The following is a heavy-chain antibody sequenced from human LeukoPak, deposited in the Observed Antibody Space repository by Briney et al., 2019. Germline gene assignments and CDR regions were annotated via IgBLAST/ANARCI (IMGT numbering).Heavy chain of an antibody. CDR1: GYTFSTYD. CDR2: MNPNSGNT. Sequence: ASVKVSCKTSGYTFSTYDINWVRQAAGQGREWMGWMNPNSGNTGFAQKFQGRATITRDTSITTAYLELSSLRSEDTAVYYCARAIRYQLLSDYWGQGTLVTVSS. V-gene: IGHV1-8*03. D-gene: IGHD2-2*01. CDR3: ARAIRYQLLSDY. J-gene: IGHJ4*02.